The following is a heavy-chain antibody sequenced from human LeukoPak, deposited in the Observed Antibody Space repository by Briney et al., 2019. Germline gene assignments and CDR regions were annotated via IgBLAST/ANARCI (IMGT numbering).Heavy chain of an antibody. D-gene: IGHD3-10*01. Sequence: SETLSLTCTVSGGSISSSTYYWGWLRQPPGRGVEWIGTIYYRGSTYYNPSLKSRVTISVDTSNNQFSLRLSSVTAADTAVYYCAILGTGSSWGQGTLVTVSS. CDR2: IYYRGST. J-gene: IGHJ5*02. CDR3: AILGTGSS. CDR1: GGSISSSTYY. V-gene: IGHV4-39*01.